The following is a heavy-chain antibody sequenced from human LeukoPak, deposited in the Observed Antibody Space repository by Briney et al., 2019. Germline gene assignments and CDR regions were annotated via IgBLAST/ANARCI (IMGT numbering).Heavy chain of an antibody. CDR2: INPNSGGT. CDR1: GYTLTSYG. Sequence: GASVKVSCKASGYTLTSYGISWVRQAPGQGLEWMGWINPNSGGTNYAQKFQGRVTMTRDTSISTAYMELSRLRSDDTAVYYCARGVAHGDYVDYWGQGTLVTVSS. D-gene: IGHD4-17*01. CDR3: ARGVAHGDYVDY. J-gene: IGHJ4*02. V-gene: IGHV1-2*02.